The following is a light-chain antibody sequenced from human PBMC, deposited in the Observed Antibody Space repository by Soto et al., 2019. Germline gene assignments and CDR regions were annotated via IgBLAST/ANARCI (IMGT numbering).Light chain of an antibody. CDR1: QSISGSY. Sequence: EIVMTQSPATLSVSPGERATLSCRASQSISGSYLAWYQQKRGQAPRLLVYGATTRATGIPDRFSGSGSGSDFTLTISRLEPEDFAVYFCQQYGVSPQSFGPGTKVDIK. CDR3: QQYGVSPQS. V-gene: IGKV3-20*01. J-gene: IGKJ3*01. CDR2: GAT.